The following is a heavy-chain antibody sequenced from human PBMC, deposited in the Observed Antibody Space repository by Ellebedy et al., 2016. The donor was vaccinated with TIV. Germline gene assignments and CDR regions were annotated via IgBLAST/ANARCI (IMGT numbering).Heavy chain of an antibody. V-gene: IGHV4-34*01. CDR3: ARGKARYGSGSYGY. CDR2: INHSGST. D-gene: IGHD3-10*01. Sequence: MPSETLSLTCAVYGGSFSGYYWSWIRQPPGKGLEWIGEINHSGSTNYNPSLKSRVTISLDTSKNQFSLKLSSVTAADTAVYYCARGKARYGSGSYGYWGQGTLVTVSS. J-gene: IGHJ4*02. CDR1: GGSFSGYY.